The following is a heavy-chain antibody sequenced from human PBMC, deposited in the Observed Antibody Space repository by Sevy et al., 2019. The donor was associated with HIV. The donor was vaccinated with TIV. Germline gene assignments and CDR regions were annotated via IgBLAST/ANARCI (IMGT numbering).Heavy chain of an antibody. CDR2: IYNRGNTDYNT. CDR3: ARDPVYYYDGDGYYYYGMDV. D-gene: IGHD3-22*01. J-gene: IGHJ6*02. Sequence: SETLSLTCIVSGASITTNYWSWIRQPAGKGLELIGRIYNRGNTDYNTNYNPSLRSRVSMSIDTSKNQFSLKLSSVTAADTAVYYCARDPVYYYDGDGYYYYGMDVWGQGTTVTVSS. CDR1: GASITTNY. V-gene: IGHV4-4*07.